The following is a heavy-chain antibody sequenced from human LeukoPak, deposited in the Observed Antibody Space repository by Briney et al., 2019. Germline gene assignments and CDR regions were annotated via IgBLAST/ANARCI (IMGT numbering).Heavy chain of an antibody. CDR1: GGSITTTNF. CDR3: SRESGPYCPFGH. Sequence: SETLSRTCGVSGGSITTTNFWSWVRQPPGGGLEWIGRITLPERTQYNPSLNSRVNISIDESKNHFYLSLASVTAADTAVYYCSRESGPYCPFGHWGQGTLVAVTS. V-gene: IGHV4-4*02. J-gene: IGHJ5*02. CDR2: ITLPERT. D-gene: IGHD1-26*01.